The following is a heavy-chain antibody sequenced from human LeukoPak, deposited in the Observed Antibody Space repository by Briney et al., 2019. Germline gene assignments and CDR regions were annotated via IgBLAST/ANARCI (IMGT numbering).Heavy chain of an antibody. CDR2: ISGSGGST. J-gene: IGHJ4*02. D-gene: IGHD2-15*01. V-gene: IGHV3-23*01. CDR3: VKTGYCSGGSCYLYYFDY. Sequence: GGSLRLSCAASGFTFSSYAMSWVRQAPGKGLEWVSAISGSGGSTYYADSVKGRFTISRDNSKNTLYLQMNSLRAEDTAVYYCVKTGYCSGGSCYLYYFDYWGQGTLVTVSS. CDR1: GFTFSSYA.